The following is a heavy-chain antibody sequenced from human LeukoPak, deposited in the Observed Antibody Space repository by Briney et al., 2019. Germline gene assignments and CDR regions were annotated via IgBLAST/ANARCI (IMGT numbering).Heavy chain of an antibody. J-gene: IGHJ4*02. V-gene: IGHV3-13*01. Sequence: GGSLRLSCAASGFTFSNYDMHWVRQAAGKGLELVSGIGTAGDTYYPASVKGRFTISRENAKNSLYLQMNSLSAGDTAVYYCASSPAYSSSWYAIDNWGQGTLVTVSS. CDR3: ASSPAYSSSWYAIDN. CDR1: GFTFSNYD. CDR2: IGTAGDT. D-gene: IGHD6-13*01.